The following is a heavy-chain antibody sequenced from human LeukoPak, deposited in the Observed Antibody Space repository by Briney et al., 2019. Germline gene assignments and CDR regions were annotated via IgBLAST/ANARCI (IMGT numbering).Heavy chain of an antibody. CDR1: GGSISSYY. D-gene: IGHD1-7*01. CDR3: ARELRVVARYNWNSHWFDP. Sequence: SETLSLTCTVSGGSISSYYWSWIRQPPGKGLEWIGYIYYSGSTNYNPSLKSRVTISVDTSKNQFSLKLSSVTAADTAVYYCARELRVVARYNWNSHWFDPRGQGTLVTVSS. V-gene: IGHV4-59*01. J-gene: IGHJ5*02. CDR2: IYYSGST.